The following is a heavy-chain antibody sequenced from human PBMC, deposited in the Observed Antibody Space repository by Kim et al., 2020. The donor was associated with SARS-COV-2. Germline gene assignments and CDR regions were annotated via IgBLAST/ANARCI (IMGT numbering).Heavy chain of an antibody. V-gene: IGHV4-59*01. D-gene: IGHD2-2*01. CDR3: ARNFCSRTSFPLFFLL. J-gene: IGHJ2*01. Sequence: SETLSLTCTVSGGSMSGYYWSWIRQSPGKGLEWIGYVDDSGTTKYNPSLKNRVIISQDTSKSQFSLKLSSVTAADTAFYYCARNFCSRTSFPLFFLLWGR. CDR2: VDDSGTT. CDR1: GGSMSGYY.